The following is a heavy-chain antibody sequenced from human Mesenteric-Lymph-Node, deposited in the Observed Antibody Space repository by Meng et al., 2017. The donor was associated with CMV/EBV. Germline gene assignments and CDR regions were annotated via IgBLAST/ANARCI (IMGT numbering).Heavy chain of an antibody. J-gene: IGHJ6*02. CDR2: ISWNSGSI. Sequence: WIRQPPGKRLEWVSGISWNSGSIGYADSVKGRFTISRDNSKNTLYLQMNSLRAEDTAVYYCASGFVVVPAAHNYYYYYGMDVWGQGTTVTVSS. D-gene: IGHD2-2*01. CDR3: ASGFVVVPAAHNYYYYYGMDV. V-gene: IGHV3-9*01.